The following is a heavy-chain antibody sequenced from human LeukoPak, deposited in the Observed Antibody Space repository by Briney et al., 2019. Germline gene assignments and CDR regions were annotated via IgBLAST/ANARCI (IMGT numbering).Heavy chain of an antibody. V-gene: IGHV1-2*02. Sequence: GASVKVSCKASGYTFTGYYMHWVRQAPGQGLEWMGWINPNSGGTNYAQKFQGRVTMTRDTSISTAYMELSRLRSDDTAAYYCARDLASIYCSGGSCWSTSYYYYGMDVWGQGTTVTVSS. CDR1: GYTFTGYY. D-gene: IGHD2-15*01. CDR2: INPNSGGT. J-gene: IGHJ6*02. CDR3: ARDLASIYCSGGSCWSTSYYYYGMDV.